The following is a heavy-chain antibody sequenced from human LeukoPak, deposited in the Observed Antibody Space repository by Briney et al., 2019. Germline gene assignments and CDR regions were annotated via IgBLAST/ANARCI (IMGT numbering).Heavy chain of an antibody. Sequence: GASVTVSCTASGYTFTVYYMHWVRQAPGQGLEWMGWTNPNSGGTNYAQKFQGRVTMTRDTSISTAYMELSSLRSDDTAVYYCARDRNGFTPHFDYWGQGTLVTVSS. J-gene: IGHJ4*02. CDR2: TNPNSGGT. CDR1: GYTFTVYY. CDR3: ARDRNGFTPHFDY. D-gene: IGHD3-3*01. V-gene: IGHV1-2*02.